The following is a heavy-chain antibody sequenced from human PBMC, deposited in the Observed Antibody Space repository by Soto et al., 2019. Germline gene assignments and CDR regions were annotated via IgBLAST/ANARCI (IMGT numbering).Heavy chain of an antibody. D-gene: IGHD5-12*01. J-gene: IGHJ4*02. CDR1: GFSFTNYA. CDR2: VSPSGVGK. CDR3: ARVDTGYSSPSDF. V-gene: IGHV3-23*01. Sequence: EVQLLESGGGLVQPGGSLRLSCLASGFSFTNYAMNWIRQAPGKGLEWVSAVSPSGVGKYHADSVKGRVTISRDNSKNTVYLEMKSLRADDTAVYYCARVDTGYSSPSDFWGQGTQVTVSS.